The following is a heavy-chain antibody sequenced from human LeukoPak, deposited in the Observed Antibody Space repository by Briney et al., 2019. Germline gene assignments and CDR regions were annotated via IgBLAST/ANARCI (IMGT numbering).Heavy chain of an antibody. J-gene: IGHJ4*02. CDR1: GGTFSSYA. CDR2: IIPIFGTA. V-gene: IGHV1-69*06. D-gene: IGHD6-19*01. CDR3: AIAVAGTGHFDY. Sequence: SVKVSCKASGGTFSSYAISWVRQAPGQGLEWMGGIIPIFGTANYAQKFQGRVTITADKLTSTAYMELSSLRSEDTAVYYCAIAVAGTGHFDYWGQGTLVTVSS.